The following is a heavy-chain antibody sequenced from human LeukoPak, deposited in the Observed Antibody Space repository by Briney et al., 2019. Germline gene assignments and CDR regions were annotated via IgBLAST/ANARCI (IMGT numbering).Heavy chain of an antibody. CDR3: AADSDPITIFGVSGGMDV. CDR2: IVVGSADT. D-gene: IGHD3-3*01. V-gene: IGHV1-58*02. J-gene: IGHJ6*02. CDR1: GFTFTNSA. Sequence: SVKVSCKASGFTFTNSAMQWVRQARGQRLEWIGWIVVGSADTKYAQKFQERVTITRDMSTSTAYMELSSLSSEDTAVYYCAADSDPITIFGVSGGMDVWGQGTTVTVSS.